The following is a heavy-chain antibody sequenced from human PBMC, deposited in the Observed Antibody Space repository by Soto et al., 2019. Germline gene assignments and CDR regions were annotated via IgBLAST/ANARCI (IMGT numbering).Heavy chain of an antibody. CDR3: ARTDRITIFGDFDY. Sequence: EVQLVESGGGLVKPGGSLRLSCTVSGFTFSSYSMNWVRQAPGKGLEWVSSISSRSTYIYHADSVKGRFTISRDNAKNSLYLQMNSLKAEDTAVYYCARTDRITIFGDFDYWGQGTLVTVSS. J-gene: IGHJ4*02. CDR1: GFTFSSYS. D-gene: IGHD3-3*01. CDR2: ISSRSTYI. V-gene: IGHV3-21*06.